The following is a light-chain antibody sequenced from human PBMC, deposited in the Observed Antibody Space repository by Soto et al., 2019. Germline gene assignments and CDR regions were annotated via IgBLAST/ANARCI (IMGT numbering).Light chain of an antibody. CDR3: QQYDNLPLT. J-gene: IGKJ3*01. CDR2: DAS. CDR1: QDISKY. V-gene: IGKV1-33*01. Sequence: DIQMTQSPSSLSASVGDRVTITCQASQDISKYLSWYQQKPGKAPKLLIYDASNLQTGVPSRFSGSGSGTDFTFSITSLQPEDIATYYCQQYDNLPLTFGPGTKVDIK.